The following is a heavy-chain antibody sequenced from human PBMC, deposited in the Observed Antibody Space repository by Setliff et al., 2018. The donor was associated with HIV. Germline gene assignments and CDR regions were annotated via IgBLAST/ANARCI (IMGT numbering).Heavy chain of an antibody. J-gene: IGHJ4*02. CDR1: GFTFSRYA. V-gene: IGHV3-48*03. Sequence: PGGSLRLSCAASGFTFSRYAMSWVRQAPGKGLAWVSGLSGSGTTIYYADSVKGRFTISRDNAKNSLYLQMNSLRAEDTAVYYCARPNYYDSSGSFDYWGQGTLVTVSS. D-gene: IGHD3-22*01. CDR3: ARPNYYDSSGSFDY. CDR2: LSGSGTTI.